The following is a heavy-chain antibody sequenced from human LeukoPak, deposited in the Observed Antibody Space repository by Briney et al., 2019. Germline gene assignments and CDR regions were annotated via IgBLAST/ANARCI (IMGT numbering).Heavy chain of an antibody. D-gene: IGHD6-13*01. CDR1: GFTFSSYG. V-gene: IGHV3-30*02. CDR3: AADDIAAPGYYFDY. Sequence: GGSLRLSCAASGFTFSSYGMHWVRRAPGKGLEWVAFIRYDGSNKYYADSVKGRFTISRDNSKNTLYLQMNSLRAEDTAVYYCAADDIAAPGYYFDYWGQGTLVNDCS. CDR2: IRYDGSNK. J-gene: IGHJ4*02.